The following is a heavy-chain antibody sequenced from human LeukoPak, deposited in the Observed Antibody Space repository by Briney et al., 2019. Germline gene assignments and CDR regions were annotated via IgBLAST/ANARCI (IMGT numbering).Heavy chain of an antibody. V-gene: IGHV3-21*01. CDR1: GFTFRIYS. D-gene: IGHD4-23*01. CDR3: AGGNFGYWFDP. Sequence: GGSLRLSCVASGFTFRIYSMNWVRQAPGKGLEWVSSITSSSNYIYYADSVKGRFTISRDNAKNSLYLQMNSLGAEDTAVYYCAGGNFGYWFDPWGQGTLVTVSS. CDR2: ITSSSNYI. J-gene: IGHJ5*02.